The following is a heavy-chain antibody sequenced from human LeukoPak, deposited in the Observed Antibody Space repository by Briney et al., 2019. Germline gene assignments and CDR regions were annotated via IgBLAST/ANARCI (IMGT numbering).Heavy chain of an antibody. V-gene: IGHV3-7*01. J-gene: IGHJ4*02. CDR3: VPGGLAVSGIDY. CDR2: ITPDGSDR. CDR1: GFTFSSHA. Sequence: GGSLRLSCAASGFTFSSHAMNWVRQAPGKGLEWVANITPDGSDRYYVDSLKGRVTISRDNTKSSLYLQLNSLRAEDTAVYYCVPGGLAVSGIDYWGQGALVTVSS. D-gene: IGHD6-19*01.